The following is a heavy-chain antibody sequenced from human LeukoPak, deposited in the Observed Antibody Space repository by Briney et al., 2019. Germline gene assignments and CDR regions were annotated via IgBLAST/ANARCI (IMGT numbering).Heavy chain of an antibody. CDR3: ARDPYSGGYGDYYYYYMDL. Sequence: GGSLRLSCAASGFTFRTYSMNWVRQAPGKGLEWVSSISSDTTYIYYADPVKRRFTISRDNAKNSLYLQMNSLRAEDTAVYYCARDPYSGGYGDYYYYYMDLWGQGTTVTISS. CDR2: ISSDTTYI. V-gene: IGHV3-21*01. CDR1: GFTFRTYS. J-gene: IGHJ6*03. D-gene: IGHD1-26*01.